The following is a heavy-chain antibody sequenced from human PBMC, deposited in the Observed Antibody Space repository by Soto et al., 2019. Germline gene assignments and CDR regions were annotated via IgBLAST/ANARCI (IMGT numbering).Heavy chain of an antibody. D-gene: IGHD1-26*01. CDR1: GGSISSYY. V-gene: IGHV4-59*01. Sequence: QVQLQESGPGLVKPSETLSLTCTVSGGSISSYYWSWIRQPPGKGLEWIGYIYYSGSTNYNPSLKSLVTISVDTSKNPFALKLSSVAAADTAVYYCAREGTAGATAFDYWGQGTLDTVSS. CDR3: AREGTAGATAFDY. J-gene: IGHJ4*02. CDR2: IYYSGST.